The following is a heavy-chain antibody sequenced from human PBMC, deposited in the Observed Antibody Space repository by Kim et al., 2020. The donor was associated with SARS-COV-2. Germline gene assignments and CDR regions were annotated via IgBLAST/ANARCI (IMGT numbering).Heavy chain of an antibody. V-gene: IGHV5-51*01. CDR2: IYPGDSDT. CDR1: GYSFTSYW. Sequence: GESLKISCKGSGYSFTSYWIGWVRQMPGKGLEWMGIIYPGDSDTRYSPSFQGQVTISADKSISTAYLQWSSLKASDTAMYYCARRRALKDAFVWGSYRNNWFDPWGQGTLVTVSS. J-gene: IGHJ5*02. D-gene: IGHD3-16*02. CDR3: ARRRALKDAFVWGSYRNNWFDP.